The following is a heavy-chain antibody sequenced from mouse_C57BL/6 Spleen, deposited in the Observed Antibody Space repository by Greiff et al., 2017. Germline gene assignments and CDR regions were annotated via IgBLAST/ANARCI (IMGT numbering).Heavy chain of an antibody. CDR1: GFTFSDYY. V-gene: IGHV5-16*01. CDR3: ARDDGYDVYWYFDV. J-gene: IGHJ1*03. Sequence: EVMLVESEGGLVQPGSSMKLSCTASGFTFSDYYMAWVRQVPEKGLEWVANINYDGSSTYYLDSLKSRFIISRDNAKNILYLQMSSLKSEDTATYYCARDDGYDVYWYFDVWGTGTTVTVSS. CDR2: INYDGSST. D-gene: IGHD2-2*01.